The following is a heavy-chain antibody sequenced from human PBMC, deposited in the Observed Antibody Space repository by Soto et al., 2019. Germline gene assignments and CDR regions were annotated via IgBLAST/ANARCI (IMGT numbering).Heavy chain of an antibody. CDR1: GYTFTSYG. V-gene: IGHV1-18*01. D-gene: IGHD3-22*01. CDR2: VSAYNGNT. Sequence: ASVKVSCKASGYTFTSYGISWVRQAPGQGLEWMGWVSAYNGNTNYAQKLQGRVTMTTDTSTSTAYMELRSLRSDDTAVYYCARDLSSVVSLGYWGQGTLVTVSS. CDR3: ARDLSSVVSLGY. J-gene: IGHJ4*02.